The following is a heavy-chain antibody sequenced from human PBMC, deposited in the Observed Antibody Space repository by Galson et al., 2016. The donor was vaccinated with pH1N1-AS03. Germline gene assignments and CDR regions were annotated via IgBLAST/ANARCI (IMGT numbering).Heavy chain of an antibody. J-gene: IGHJ6*02. Sequence: SVKVSCKASGYTFATYGVSWVRQAHVRGPEWMGCIRIHRRDDPHYAQHFRDRANVTIDTSTNIDYLELRALRSDDTAIYYCARQDYDDYYFNGVDVWGQGITVTVSS. CDR3: ARQDYDDYYFNGVDV. D-gene: IGHD4-17*01. CDR1: GYTFATYG. V-gene: IGHV1-18*04. CDR2: IRIHRRDDP.